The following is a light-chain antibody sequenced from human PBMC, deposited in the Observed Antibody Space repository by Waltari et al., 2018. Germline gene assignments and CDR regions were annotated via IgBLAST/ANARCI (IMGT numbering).Light chain of an antibody. CDR1: QSLLSRNDSKNF. J-gene: IGKJ1*01. CDR3: QQYYSTPPT. V-gene: IGKV4-1*01. CDR2: WAS. Sequence: IVMTQSTDSLAVSLGEWATINCKSSQSLLSRNDSKNFLAWYQHKPGHSPKLLIHWASTRESGVPDRVSGSGSGTDFTLTISTLQGEDVAVYFCQQYYSTPPTFSQGTKVDIK.